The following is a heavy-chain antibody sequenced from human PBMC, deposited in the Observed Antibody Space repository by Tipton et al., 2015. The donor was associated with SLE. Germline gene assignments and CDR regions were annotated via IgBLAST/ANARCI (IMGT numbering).Heavy chain of an antibody. CDR2: IYYSGTT. D-gene: IGHD5-18*01. Sequence: TLSLTCTVSGGSITSTTCFWGWIRQHPGKGLEWIGYIYYSGTTYYNPSLKSRVTISIDTSKNQFSLRLSSVAAADTAVYYCARGEYSSFGIPWFDPWGQGTLVTVSS. J-gene: IGHJ5*02. CDR1: GGSITSTTCF. CDR3: ARGEYSSFGIPWFDP. V-gene: IGHV4-31*03.